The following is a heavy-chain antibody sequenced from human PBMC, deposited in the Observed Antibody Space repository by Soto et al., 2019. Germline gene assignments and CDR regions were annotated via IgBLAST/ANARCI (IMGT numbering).Heavy chain of an antibody. CDR1: GYTFTSYD. J-gene: IGHJ6*02. V-gene: IGHV1-8*01. D-gene: IGHD5-12*01. CDR3: ARATPSGYGMDV. CDR2: MNPNSGNT. Sequence: QVQLVQSGAEVKKPGASVKVSCKASGYTFTSYDINWVRQATGQGLEWMGWMNPNSGNTGYAQKFHGRITMPRNTSISTAYMELSSLRSEDTAVYSCARATPSGYGMDVWGQGTTVTVSS.